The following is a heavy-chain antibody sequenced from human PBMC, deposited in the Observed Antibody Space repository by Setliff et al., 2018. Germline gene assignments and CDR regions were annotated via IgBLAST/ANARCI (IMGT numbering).Heavy chain of an antibody. CDR2: IYASGST. CDR3: ARESRFGYSGYDCAFDF. Sequence: SETLSLTCTVSGGSISSYYWSWIRQPPGKGLEWIGYIYASGSTNYNPSLKSRVTLSVDTSKNQFSLNIDSVTAADTAVYYCARESRFGYSGYDCAFDFWGQGRLVTVSS. CDR1: GGSISSYY. D-gene: IGHD5-12*01. J-gene: IGHJ4*02. V-gene: IGHV4-4*08.